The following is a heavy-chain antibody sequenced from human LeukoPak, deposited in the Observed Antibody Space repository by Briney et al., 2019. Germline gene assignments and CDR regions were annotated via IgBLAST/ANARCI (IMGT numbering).Heavy chain of an antibody. CDR3: ARCSGSVPPDY. CDR2: INHSGST. D-gene: IGHD3-10*02. Sequence: PSETLSLTCAVYGGSFSGYYWSWIRQPPGKGLEWIGEINHSGSTNYNPSLKSRVTISVDTSQNQFSLKLSSVTAADTAVYYCARCSGSVPPDYWGQGTLVTVSS. V-gene: IGHV4-34*01. CDR1: GGSFSGYY. J-gene: IGHJ4*02.